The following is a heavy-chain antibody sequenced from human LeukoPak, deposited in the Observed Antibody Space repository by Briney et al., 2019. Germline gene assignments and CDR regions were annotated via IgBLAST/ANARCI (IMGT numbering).Heavy chain of an antibody. V-gene: IGHV1-2*02. CDR3: ARLRGPRYGDLFDS. CDR1: GYTFKAYY. Sequence: GASVKVSCKASGYTFKAYYIHWLRQAPGQGCEWMGWINPTSGDTKYSQNFQDKVSMTRDMSISTAFLELTRLTSDNTAVYYCARLRGPRYGDLFDSWGQGTLVTVSS. D-gene: IGHD4-17*01. CDR2: INPTSGDT. J-gene: IGHJ4*02.